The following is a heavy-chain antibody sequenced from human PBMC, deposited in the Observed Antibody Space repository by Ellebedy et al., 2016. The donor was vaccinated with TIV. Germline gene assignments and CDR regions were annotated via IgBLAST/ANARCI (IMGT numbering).Heavy chain of an antibody. CDR3: ARAGEYCDFPQNCYAMDV. CDR2: IYSDGNT. Sequence: PGGSLRLSCAASGFAVSSNYMPWVRQAPGRGLELVSLIYSDGNTNYADSVRGRFTISRDSSKNTLDLQMNSLRAEDTAVYYCARAGEYCDFPQNCYAMDVWGQGTTVTVS. V-gene: IGHV3-53*01. D-gene: IGHD2/OR15-2a*01. J-gene: IGHJ6*02. CDR1: GFAVSSNY.